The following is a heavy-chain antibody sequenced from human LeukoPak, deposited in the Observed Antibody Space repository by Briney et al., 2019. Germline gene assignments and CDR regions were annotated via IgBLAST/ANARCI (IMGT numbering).Heavy chain of an antibody. CDR3: ARDRDDYVWGSYRSPNQWFDP. V-gene: IGHV4-59*01. J-gene: IGHJ5*02. CDR1: GGSISSYY. Sequence: SETLSLTCTVSGGSISSYYWSWIRQPPGKGLGWIGYIYYSGSTNYNPSLKSRVTISVDTSKNQFSLKLSSVTAADTAVYYCARDRDDYVWGSYRSPNQWFDPWGQGTLVTVSS. D-gene: IGHD3-16*02. CDR2: IYYSGST.